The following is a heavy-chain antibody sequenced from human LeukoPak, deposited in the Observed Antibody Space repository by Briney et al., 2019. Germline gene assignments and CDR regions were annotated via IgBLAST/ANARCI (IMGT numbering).Heavy chain of an antibody. D-gene: IGHD2-21*02. CDR2: ISGGGGST. CDR3: VHCGGDCYPCCGMDV. CDR1: GFTFSTYA. J-gene: IGHJ6*02. Sequence: GGSLRVSCAASGFTFSTYAMSWVRQAPGKGLEWVSVISGGGGSTYYEDSVKGRFTISRDNSKNTLYLQMNSLRAEDTAVYYCVHCGGDCYPCCGMDVWGQGITVTVSS. V-gene: IGHV3-23*01.